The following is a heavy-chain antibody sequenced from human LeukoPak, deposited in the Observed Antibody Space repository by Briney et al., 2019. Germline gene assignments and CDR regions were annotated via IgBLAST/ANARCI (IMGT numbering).Heavy chain of an antibody. V-gene: IGHV4-34*01. J-gene: IGHJ4*02. CDR3: ARVHGYYDILTGYYRYYFDY. CDR1: DGSFSGYY. CDR2: ISHSGST. Sequence: SETLSLTCAVYDGSFSGYYWTWIRQPPGKGLEWIGEISHSGSTNYNPSLKSRVTIDTSKNQFSLKLTSVTAADTAVYYCARVHGYYDILTGYYRYYFDYWGQGTLVTVSS. D-gene: IGHD3-9*01.